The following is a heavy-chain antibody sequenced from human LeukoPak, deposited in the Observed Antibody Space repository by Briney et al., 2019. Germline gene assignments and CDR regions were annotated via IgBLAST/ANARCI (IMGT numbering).Heavy chain of an antibody. J-gene: IGHJ6*03. CDR1: GFIFSNGW. CDR3: TTVYCSSTSCYRRYYYYYMDV. Sequence: GGSLRLSCAASGFIFSNGWMSWVRQAPGKGLEWVGRIKSRTDGGTTDYAAPVKGRFIISRDDSKNTLYLQMNSLKTEDTAVYYCTTVYCSSTSCYRRYYYYYMDVWGKGTTVTVSS. CDR2: IKSRTDGGTT. V-gene: IGHV3-15*01. D-gene: IGHD2-2*01.